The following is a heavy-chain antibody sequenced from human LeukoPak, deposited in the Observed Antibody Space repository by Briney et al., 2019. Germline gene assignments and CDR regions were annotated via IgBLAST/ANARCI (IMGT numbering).Heavy chain of an antibody. CDR2: IYYSGST. D-gene: IGHD3-10*01. J-gene: IGHJ6*03. V-gene: IGHV4-39*01. Sequence: PSETLSLTCTVSGGSISSSSYYWGWIRQPPGKGLEWIGSIYYSGSTYYNPSLKSRVTISVDTSKNQFSLKLSSVTAADTAVYYCARHVVKSPRLMYSGSYRRRFYYMDVWGKGTTVTISS. CDR3: ARHVVKSPRLMYSGSYRRRFYYMDV. CDR1: GGSISSSSYY.